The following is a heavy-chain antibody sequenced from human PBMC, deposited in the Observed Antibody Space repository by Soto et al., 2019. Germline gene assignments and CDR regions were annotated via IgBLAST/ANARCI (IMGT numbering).Heavy chain of an antibody. CDR1: GYTFTSYD. J-gene: IGHJ3*02. CDR3: ARGSPEQLVRSEDAFDI. D-gene: IGHD6-6*01. CDR2: MNPNSGNT. Sequence: EASVKVSCKASGYTFTSYDINWVRQATGQGLEWMGWMNPNSGNTGYAQKFQGRVTMTRNTSISTAYMELSSLRSEDTAVYYCARGSPEQLVRSEDAFDIWGQGTMVTVSS. V-gene: IGHV1-8*01.